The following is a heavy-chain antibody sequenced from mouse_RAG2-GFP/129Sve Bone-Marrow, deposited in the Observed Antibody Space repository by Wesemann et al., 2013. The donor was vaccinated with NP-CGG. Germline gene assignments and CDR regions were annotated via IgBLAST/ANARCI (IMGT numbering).Heavy chain of an antibody. CDR3: ARGSRGWYFDV. V-gene: IGHV14-3*02. CDR2: IDPANGNT. D-gene: IGHD1-1*01. Sequence: EVQLQQSGAELVKPGASVKLSCTASGFNIKDTYMHWVKQRPEQGLEWIGRIDPANGNTKYDPKFQGKATITADTSSNTAYLQLSSLTSEDTAVYYCARGSRGWYFDVWGAGTTVTVSS. J-gene: IGHJ1*01. CDR1: GFNIKDTY.